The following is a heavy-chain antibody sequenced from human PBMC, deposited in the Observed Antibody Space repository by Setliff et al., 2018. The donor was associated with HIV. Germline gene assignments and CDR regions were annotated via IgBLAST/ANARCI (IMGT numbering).Heavy chain of an antibody. CDR1: GGSISSGGYS. Sequence: PSETLSLTCAVSGGSISSGGYSWSWIRQPPGKGLEWIGYIYHSGSTYYNPSLKSRVTISVDRSKNQFSLKLSSVTAADTAVYYCARGIAAACMENGWFDHWGQGTLVTVSS. J-gene: IGHJ5*02. CDR3: ARGIAAACMENGWFDH. D-gene: IGHD6-13*01. CDR2: IYHSGST. V-gene: IGHV4-30-2*01.